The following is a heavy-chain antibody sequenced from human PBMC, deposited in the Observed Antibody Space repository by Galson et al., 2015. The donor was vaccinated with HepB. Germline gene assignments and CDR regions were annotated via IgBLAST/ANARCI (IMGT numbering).Heavy chain of an antibody. J-gene: IGHJ6*02. CDR2: ISYDGSNK. Sequence: SLRLSCAASGFTFSSYGMHWVRQAPGKGLEWVAGISYDGSNKYYADSVKGRFTISRDNSKNTLYLQMNSLRAEDTAVYYCAKAGNYYDSSVRGGMDVWGQGTTVTVSS. V-gene: IGHV3-30*18. CDR3: AKAGNYYDSSVRGGMDV. D-gene: IGHD3-22*01. CDR1: GFTFSSYG.